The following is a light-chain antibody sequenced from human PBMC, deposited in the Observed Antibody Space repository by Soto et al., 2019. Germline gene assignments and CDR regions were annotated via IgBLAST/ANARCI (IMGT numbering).Light chain of an antibody. CDR2: DAS. J-gene: IGKJ4*01. CDR1: QSVSSY. CDR3: QLRGNWPPLT. Sequence: EIVLTQSPATLSLSPGERATLSCRASQSVSSYLAWYQQKPGQAPRLLIYDASNRATGIPARFSGSGSGTDFTLTISSLEPEDFAVYHCQLRGNWPPLTFGGGTKVEIK. V-gene: IGKV3-11*01.